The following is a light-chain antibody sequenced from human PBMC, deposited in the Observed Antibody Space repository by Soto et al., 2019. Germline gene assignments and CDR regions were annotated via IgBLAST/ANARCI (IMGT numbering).Light chain of an antibody. CDR2: GAS. V-gene: IGKV3-11*01. J-gene: IGKJ5*01. CDR1: QSIRTN. CDR3: QQRSDWPPIT. Sequence: EIVLTQSPATLSVSAGGTVTLSCRASQSIRTNVAWYQQIPGQAPRLLVYGASTRATGVPARFSGSGSGTDFTLTISRLEPEDFAVYYCQQRSDWPPITFGQGTRLEIK.